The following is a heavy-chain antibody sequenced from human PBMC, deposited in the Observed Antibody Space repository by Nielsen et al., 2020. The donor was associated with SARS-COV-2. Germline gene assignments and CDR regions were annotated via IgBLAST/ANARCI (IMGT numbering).Heavy chain of an antibody. V-gene: IGHV4-59*01. CDR2: IYYSGST. J-gene: IGHJ6*03. CDR1: GGSISSYY. Sequence: SETLSLTCTVSGGSISSYYWSWIRQPPGKGLEWIGYIYYSGSTNYNPSLKSRVTISVDTSKNQFSLKLSSVTAADTAVYYCATPLAPNGDYEGTPMDVWGKGTTVTVSS. D-gene: IGHD4-17*01. CDR3: ATPLAPNGDYEGTPMDV.